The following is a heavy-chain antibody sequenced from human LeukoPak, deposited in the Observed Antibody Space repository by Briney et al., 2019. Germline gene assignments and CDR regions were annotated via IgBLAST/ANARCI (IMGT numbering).Heavy chain of an antibody. Sequence: PSETLSLNCTVSGGSISSYYWSWIRQPAGKGLEWIGRIYTSGSTNYNPSLKSRVTMSVDTSKNQFSLKLTSVTSADTAVYYCARIFIRNGYSSYFDCWGQGTLVTVSS. J-gene: IGHJ4*02. CDR2: IYTSGST. V-gene: IGHV4-4*07. CDR1: GGSISSYY. CDR3: ARIFIRNGYSSYFDC. D-gene: IGHD5-18*01.